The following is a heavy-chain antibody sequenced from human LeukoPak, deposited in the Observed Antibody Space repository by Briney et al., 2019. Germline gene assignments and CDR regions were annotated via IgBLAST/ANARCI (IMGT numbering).Heavy chain of an antibody. D-gene: IGHD3-10*01. V-gene: IGHV4-61*01. CDR3: ARDISPFTSAPRHYYGSGRVRGMDV. CDR2: IYYSGSS. CDR1: GVSVTSGSNY. J-gene: IGHJ6*02. Sequence: SETLSLTCTVSGVSVTSGSNYWNWIRRPPGKGLELIGYIYYSGSSSYNPSLKGRVTMSIDTSKNQFFLKMASVTAADTAVYYCARDISPFTSAPRHYYGSGRVRGMDVWGQGPRSPSP.